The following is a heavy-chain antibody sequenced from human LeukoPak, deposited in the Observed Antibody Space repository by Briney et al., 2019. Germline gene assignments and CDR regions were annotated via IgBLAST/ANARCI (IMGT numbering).Heavy chain of an antibody. CDR1: GFTFSSYS. J-gene: IGHJ4*02. V-gene: IGHV3-21*01. CDR2: ISGSSSYI. CDR3: ARDLDYYDSSGYLH. Sequence: PGGSLRLSCAASGFTFSSYSMNWVRQAPGKGLEWVSSISGSSSYIYYADSVKGRFTISRDNAKNSLYLQMNSLRAEDTAVYYCARDLDYYDSSGYLHWGQGTLVTVSS. D-gene: IGHD3-22*01.